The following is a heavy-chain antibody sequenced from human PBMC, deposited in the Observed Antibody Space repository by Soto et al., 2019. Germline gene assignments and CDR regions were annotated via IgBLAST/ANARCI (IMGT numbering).Heavy chain of an antibody. D-gene: IGHD2-15*01. J-gene: IGHJ4*02. CDR2: ISGSGGIT. CDR1: GFTFSSYA. CDR3: ASGDYCSGGSCYSCDY. Sequence: GRALGLSCAAAGFTFSSYAMSWVRQAPGKGLEWVSAISGSGGITYYADSVKGRFTSSRDNSKNTLYLQMNSLRAEDTAVYYCASGDYCSGGSCYSCDYWGQGTLVTVSS. V-gene: IGHV3-23*01.